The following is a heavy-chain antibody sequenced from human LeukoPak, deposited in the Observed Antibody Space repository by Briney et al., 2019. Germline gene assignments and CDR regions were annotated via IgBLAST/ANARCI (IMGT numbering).Heavy chain of an antibody. CDR1: GFTFSSYG. Sequence: GGTLRLSCAASGFTFSSYGMSWVRQAPGKGLEWVSAISSSGSTIYYADSVKGRFTISRDNAKNSLYLQMNSLRAEDTAVYYCARSITMVRGVPLPYYFDYWGQGTLVTVSS. J-gene: IGHJ4*02. CDR3: ARSITMVRGVPLPYYFDY. V-gene: IGHV3-21*04. CDR2: ISSSGSTI. D-gene: IGHD3-10*01.